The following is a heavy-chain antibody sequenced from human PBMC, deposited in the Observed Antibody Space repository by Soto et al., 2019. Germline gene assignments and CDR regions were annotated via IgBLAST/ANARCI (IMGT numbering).Heavy chain of an antibody. CDR1: GLTFNNYW. D-gene: IGHD3-10*01. Sequence: EVQLVESGGGLVQPGGSLRLSCRASGLTFNNYWMHWVRQAPGKGPVWVSRINGDGRTTTYADSVRGQFTIFRDNAKYTVYLQMNSLRAEDTAVYYCAGGDYSGAGTFYLTDHWGQGTLVTVAS. J-gene: IGHJ4*02. V-gene: IGHV3-74*01. CDR3: AGGDYSGAGTFYLTDH. CDR2: INGDGRTT.